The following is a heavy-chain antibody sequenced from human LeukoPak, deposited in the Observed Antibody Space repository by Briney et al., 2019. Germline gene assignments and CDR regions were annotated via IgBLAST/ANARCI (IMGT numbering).Heavy chain of an antibody. CDR2: INPNSGGT. CDR3: ARGLTYYYYGMDV. CDR1: GYTFTGYY. Sequence: ASVKVSCKASGYTFTGYYMHWVRQAPGQGLEWMGWINPNSGGTNYAQKFQGRVTMTRDTSISTACMELSRLRSDDTAVYYCARGLTYYYYGMDVWGQGTTVTVSS. D-gene: IGHD3/OR15-3a*01. V-gene: IGHV1-2*02. J-gene: IGHJ6*02.